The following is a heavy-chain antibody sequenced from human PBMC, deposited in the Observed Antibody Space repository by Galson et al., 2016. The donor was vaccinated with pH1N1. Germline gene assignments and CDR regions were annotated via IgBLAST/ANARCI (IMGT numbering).Heavy chain of an antibody. J-gene: IGHJ2*01. CDR1: GFTFDAFA. D-gene: IGHD4-17*01. CDR3: AKDHCSHGDTNCFFFDL. CDR2: ITWNSHVI. Sequence: SLRLSCAASGFTFDAFAMHWVRQVPGKGLEWVSVITWNSHVIDYADSVKGRFTISRDNARNSLYLQMNNLRPEDTAFYYCAKDHCSHGDTNCFFFDLWGRWPPVPVSS. V-gene: IGHV3-9*01.